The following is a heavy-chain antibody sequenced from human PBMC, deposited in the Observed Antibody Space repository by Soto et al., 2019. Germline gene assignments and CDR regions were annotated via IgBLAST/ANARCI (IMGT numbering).Heavy chain of an antibody. J-gene: IGHJ2*01. Sequence: SETLSLTCTVSGGSISSGDYYWSWIRQYPGKGLEWIGYIYYSGSVYYNPSLKSPVIISVDTSKNQFSLEVSSVTAADSAVYYCARARTGYFYWYFDLWGRGTLVTVPS. V-gene: IGHV4-31*01. CDR3: ARARTGYFYWYFDL. CDR1: GGSISSGDYY. CDR2: IYYSGSV. D-gene: IGHD7-27*01.